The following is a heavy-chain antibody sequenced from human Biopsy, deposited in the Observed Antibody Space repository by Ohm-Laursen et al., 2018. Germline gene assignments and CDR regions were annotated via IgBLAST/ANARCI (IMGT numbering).Heavy chain of an antibody. CDR2: IFYSANT. V-gene: IGHV4-31*03. CDR1: GGSISNNNYY. CDR3: ARLGSGDYFPTFFDF. J-gene: IGHJ4*02. D-gene: IGHD5-12*01. Sequence: PSQTLSLTCPVSGGSISNNNYYWGWIRQPPGKGLEWIGNIFYSANTYYNPSLKSRVTISVDTSKNQFSLKLSSVTAADTAVYYCARLGSGDYFPTFFDFWGQGALVTVSS.